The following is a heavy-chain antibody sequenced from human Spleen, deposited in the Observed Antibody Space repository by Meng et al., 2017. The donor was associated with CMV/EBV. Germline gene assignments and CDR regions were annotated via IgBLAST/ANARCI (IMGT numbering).Heavy chain of an antibody. CDR1: GGTFSREA. CDR2: ILPIFGTA. V-gene: IGHV1-69*01. J-gene: IGHJ4*02. D-gene: IGHD5-18*01. Sequence: VRLGPAGSGVKKSGSSGSVTCKASGGTFSREAISWVRRAPGQGFGWMGGILPIFGTANYAQKFQGRVTITADESTSTAYMELSSLRSEDTAVYYCASRRGYSYGSYNYWGQGTLVTVSS. CDR3: ASRRGYSYGSYNY.